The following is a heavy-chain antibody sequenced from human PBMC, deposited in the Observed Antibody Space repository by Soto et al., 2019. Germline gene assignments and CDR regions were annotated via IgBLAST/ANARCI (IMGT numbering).Heavy chain of an antibody. CDR2: IIPIFGTA. J-gene: IGHJ6*02. V-gene: IGHV1-69*13. CDR3: ASSSDSSGYYPPYYGMDV. Sequence: ASVKVSCKASGGTFSSYAISWVRQAPGQGLEWVGGIIPIFGTANYAQKFQGRVTITADESTSTAYMELSSLRSEDTAVYYCASSSDSSGYYPPYYGMDVWGQGTTVTVSS. CDR1: GGTFSSYA. D-gene: IGHD3-22*01.